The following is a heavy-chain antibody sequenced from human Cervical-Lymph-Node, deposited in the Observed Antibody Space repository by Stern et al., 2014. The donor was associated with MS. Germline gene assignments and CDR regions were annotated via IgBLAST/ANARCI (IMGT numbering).Heavy chain of an antibody. J-gene: IGHJ6*02. Sequence: VQLVESGSQVRKPGASVKVSCQASGYTFISYDIFWVRQATGQGLEWMGWMNPNNAKTGHAQKFQGRVTMTRNISISTAYMELSSLRSDDTAVYYCVRGGFSYGYGLDAWGQGTAVIVSS. CDR3: VRGGFSYGYGLDA. D-gene: IGHD5-18*01. CDR1: GYTFISYD. V-gene: IGHV1-8*01. CDR2: MNPNNAKT.